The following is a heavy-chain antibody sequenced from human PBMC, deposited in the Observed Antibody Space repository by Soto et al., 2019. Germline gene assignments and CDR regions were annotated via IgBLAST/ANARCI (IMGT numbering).Heavy chain of an antibody. CDR1: WDSVSSNSAA. V-gene: IGHV6-1*01. D-gene: IGHD2-2*02. CDR2: TYYRSKWYN. Sequence: SQTLSLTCAISWDSVSSNSAAWNWISQSPSRGLEWLGRTYYRSKWYNDYAVSVKSRITINPDTSKNQFSLQLNSVTPEDTAVYYCARGLGYCSSTSCYTGRNYYGMDVWGQGTTVTVSS. CDR3: ARGLGYCSSTSCYTGRNYYGMDV. J-gene: IGHJ6*02.